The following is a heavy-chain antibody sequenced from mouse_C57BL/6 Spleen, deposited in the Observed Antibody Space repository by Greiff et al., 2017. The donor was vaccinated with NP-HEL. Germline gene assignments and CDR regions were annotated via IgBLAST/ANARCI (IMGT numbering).Heavy chain of an antibody. CDR3: ARIAGSGYVCYAMDD. CDR2: IYPGSGST. V-gene: IGHV1-55*01. J-gene: IGHJ4*01. CDR1: GYTFTSYW. D-gene: IGHD1-1*01. Sequence: QVQLQQSGAELVKPGASVKMSCKASGYTFTSYWITWVKQRPGQGLEWIGDIYPGSGSTNYNEKFKSKATLTVDTSSSTAYMQLSSLTSEDSAVXYCARIAGSGYVCYAMDDWGQGTSVTVSS.